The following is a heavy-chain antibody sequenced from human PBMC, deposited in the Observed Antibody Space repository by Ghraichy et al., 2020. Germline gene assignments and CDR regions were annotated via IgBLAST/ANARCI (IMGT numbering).Heavy chain of an antibody. Sequence: SQTLSLTCAISGDSVSSNRAAWNWIRQSPSRGLELLGRTYYRSKWYYDSAVSVKSRITINPDPSKNQFSLKLNSVKPEDTAVYYCARAGIAAAGYFDYWGQGTLVTVSS. CDR3: ARAGIAAAGYFDY. CDR1: GDSVSSNRAA. CDR2: TYYRSKWYY. V-gene: IGHV6-1*01. J-gene: IGHJ4*02. D-gene: IGHD6-13*01.